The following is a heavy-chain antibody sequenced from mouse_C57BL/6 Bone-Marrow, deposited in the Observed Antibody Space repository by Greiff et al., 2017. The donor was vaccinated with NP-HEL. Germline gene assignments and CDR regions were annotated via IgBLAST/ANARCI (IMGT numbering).Heavy chain of an antibody. CDR3: ARNYGSSQAWFAY. Sequence: EVKLMESGPGIVKPSQSLSLTCSVTGYSITSGYYWNWIRQFPGNKLEWMGYISYDGSNNYNPSLKNRISITRDTSKNQFFLKLNSVTTEDTATYYCARNYGSSQAWFAYWGQGTLVTVSA. CDR2: ISYDGSN. D-gene: IGHD1-1*01. J-gene: IGHJ3*01. V-gene: IGHV3-6*01. CDR1: GYSITSGYY.